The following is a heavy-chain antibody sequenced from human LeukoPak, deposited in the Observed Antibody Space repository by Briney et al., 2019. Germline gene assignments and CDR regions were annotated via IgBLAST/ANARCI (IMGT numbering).Heavy chain of an antibody. J-gene: IGHJ4*02. CDR1: GFTFSSYA. CDR3: AKAPGGSTSNPFDY. V-gene: IGHV3-23*01. CDR2: TSGSGGST. D-gene: IGHD2-2*01. Sequence: GSLRLSCAASGFTFSSYAMSWVRQAPGKGLEWVSATSGSGGSTYYAGSVKGRFTISRDNSKNTLYLQMNSLRAEDTAVYYCAKAPGGSTSNPFDYWGQGILVTVSS.